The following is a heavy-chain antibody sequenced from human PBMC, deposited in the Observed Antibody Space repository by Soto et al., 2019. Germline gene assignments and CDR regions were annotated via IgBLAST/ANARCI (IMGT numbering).Heavy chain of an antibody. CDR2: INAGNGNT. Sequence: QVQLVQSGAEVKKPGASVKVSCKASGYTFTSYAMHWVRQAPGQRLEWMGWINAGNGNTKYSQKFQGRVTITRDTSASTAYMELSSLRSEDTAVYYCARESRRNYGDYVEDYYYGMDVWGQGTTVTVSS. V-gene: IGHV1-3*01. J-gene: IGHJ6*02. CDR1: GYTFTSYA. CDR3: ARESRRNYGDYVEDYYYGMDV. D-gene: IGHD4-17*01.